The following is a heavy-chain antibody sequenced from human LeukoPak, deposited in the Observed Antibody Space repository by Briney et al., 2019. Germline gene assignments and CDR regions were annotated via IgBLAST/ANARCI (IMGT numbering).Heavy chain of an antibody. CDR2: MNPNSGNT. D-gene: IGHD3-9*01. CDR3: ARSYYDILSGYNWFDP. V-gene: IGHV1-8*03. Sequence: GASVKVSCKASGYTFTSYDINWVRQATGQGLEWMGWMNPNSGNTGYAQKFQGRVTITRNTSISTAYMELSSLEAEDTAVYYCARSYYDILSGYNWFDPWGQGTLVTVSS. J-gene: IGHJ5*02. CDR1: GYTFTSYD.